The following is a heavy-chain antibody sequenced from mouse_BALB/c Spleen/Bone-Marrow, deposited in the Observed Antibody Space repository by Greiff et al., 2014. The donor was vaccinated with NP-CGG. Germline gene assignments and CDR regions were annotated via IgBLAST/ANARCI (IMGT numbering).Heavy chain of an antibody. CDR3: ARGGHDFSLDY. J-gene: IGHJ4*01. V-gene: IGHV1-69*01. CDR2: IDTSDSYT. Sequence: VQLQQSGAELWVPGASVKMSCQASCYTFTDKWVFWVKQRPGQGLEGIGAIDTSDSYTNYNQKFMGKASLTVDASSSTAYMQVSSLTSDDSAVYYCARGGHDFSLDYWGQGTSVTVSS. D-gene: IGHD2-4*01. CDR1: CYTFTDKW.